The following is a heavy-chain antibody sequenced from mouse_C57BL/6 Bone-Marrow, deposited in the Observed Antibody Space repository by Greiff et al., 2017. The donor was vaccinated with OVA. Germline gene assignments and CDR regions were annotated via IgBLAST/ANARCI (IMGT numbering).Heavy chain of an antibody. CDR2: ISDGGSYT. D-gene: IGHD2-5*01. Sequence: EVNLVESGGGLVKPGGSLKLSCAASGFTFSSYAMSWVRQTPEKRLEWVATISDGGSYTYYPDNVKGRFTISRDNAKNNLYLQMSHLKSEDTAMYYCARVSNYWYFDVWGTGTTVTVSS. CDR1: GFTFSSYA. V-gene: IGHV5-4*03. CDR3: ARVSNYWYFDV. J-gene: IGHJ1*03.